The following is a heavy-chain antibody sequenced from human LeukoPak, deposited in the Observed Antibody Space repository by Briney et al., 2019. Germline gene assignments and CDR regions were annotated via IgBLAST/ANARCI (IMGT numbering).Heavy chain of an antibody. Sequence: PSETLSLTCTVSGGSISGYYWTWIRQPPGKGLEWIGYIHYSGSTKYNPSLKSRITISVDTSKNQVSLRLNSVTAADTAMYYCARLHTSQSGFSDYWGQGTLVTVSS. V-gene: IGHV4-59*08. D-gene: IGHD3-3*01. J-gene: IGHJ4*02. CDR2: IHYSGST. CDR1: GGSISGYY. CDR3: ARLHTSQSGFSDY.